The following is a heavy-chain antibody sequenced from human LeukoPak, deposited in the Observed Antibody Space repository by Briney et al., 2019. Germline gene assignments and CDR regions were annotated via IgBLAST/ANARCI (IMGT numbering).Heavy chain of an antibody. Sequence: GGSLRLSCAASGFTFSSYWMHWVRQAPGKGLVWVSRINTNGSSTSYADSMKGRFTISRDNAKNTLYLQMNSLRAEDTAVYYCARDSGFDQKEKITIFGVVIIGGWFDPWGQGTLVTVSS. J-gene: IGHJ5*02. CDR3: ARDSGFDQKEKITIFGVVIIGGWFDP. CDR1: GFTFSSYW. V-gene: IGHV3-74*01. CDR2: INTNGSST. D-gene: IGHD3-3*01.